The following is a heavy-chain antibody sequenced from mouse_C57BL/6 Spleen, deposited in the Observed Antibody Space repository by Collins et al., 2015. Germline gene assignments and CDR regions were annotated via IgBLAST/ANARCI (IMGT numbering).Heavy chain of an antibody. J-gene: IGHJ4*01. CDR3: ARKYYAMDC. CDR1: GYTFTGYW. CDR2: IFPGSVNT. V-gene: IGHV1-9*01. Sequence: VKLSCKATGYTFTGYWIEWVKERPGHGLEWIGEIFPGSVNTNYNEKFKGKATFTADTSSNTAYMQLSSLTTEDSAIYYCARKYYAMDCWGQGTSVTVSS.